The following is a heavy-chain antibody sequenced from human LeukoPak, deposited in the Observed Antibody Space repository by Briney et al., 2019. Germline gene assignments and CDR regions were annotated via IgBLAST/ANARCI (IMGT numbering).Heavy chain of an antibody. J-gene: IGHJ3*02. D-gene: IGHD3-3*01. CDR2: ISAYNGNT. Sequence: ASVKVSCKASGYTFTSYGISWVRQAPGQGLEWMGWISAYNGNTNYAQKLQGRVTMTTDTSTSTAYMELRSLRSDDTAVYYCARDRPTYYDFWSGSHDAFDIWGQGTMVTVSS. V-gene: IGHV1-18*01. CDR1: GYTFTSYG. CDR3: ARDRPTYYDFWSGSHDAFDI.